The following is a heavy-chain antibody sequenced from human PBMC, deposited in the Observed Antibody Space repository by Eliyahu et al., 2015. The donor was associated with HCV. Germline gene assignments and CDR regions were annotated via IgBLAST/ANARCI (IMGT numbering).Heavy chain of an antibody. V-gene: IGHV1-3*01. CDR2: FNGVDSYT. J-gene: IGHJ6*02. CDR3: ARGHTHFMDV. Sequence: QVQLVQXGAEVKNPGASVKLSCKASGYSFNNYAIHWVRQAPGQGLEWIGWFNGVDSYTKKSQKFQDRVTISGATSASTAYMALSSLRSEDTAVYYSARGHTHFMDVWGQGTTVIVSS. CDR1: GYSFNNYA.